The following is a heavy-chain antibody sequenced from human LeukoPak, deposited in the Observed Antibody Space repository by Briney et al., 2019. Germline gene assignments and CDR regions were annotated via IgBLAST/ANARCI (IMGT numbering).Heavy chain of an antibody. CDR3: AELGITMIGGV. Sequence: PGGSLRLSCAASGFTLSTYSMNWVRQAPGKGLEWVSYISSSGSTIYYADSVKGRFTISRGNAKNSLYLQMNSLRAEDTAVYYCAELGITMIGGVWGKGTTVTISS. V-gene: IGHV3-48*04. CDR2: ISSSGSTI. CDR1: GFTLSTYS. J-gene: IGHJ6*04. D-gene: IGHD3-10*02.